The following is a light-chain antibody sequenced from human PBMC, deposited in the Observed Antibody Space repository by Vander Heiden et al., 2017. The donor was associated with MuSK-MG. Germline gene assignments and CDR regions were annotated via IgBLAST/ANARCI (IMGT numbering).Light chain of an antibody. Sequence: EIVMTQSPATLSVSPGERATLSCRASQSVSSNLAWYQQKPGQAPRLLIYGASTRATGIPASFSGSGSGTEFTLTISSLQSEDFAVYYCQQDNNCPKTFGQGTKVEIK. J-gene: IGKJ1*01. CDR1: QSVSSN. CDR2: GAS. V-gene: IGKV3-15*01. CDR3: QQDNNCPKT.